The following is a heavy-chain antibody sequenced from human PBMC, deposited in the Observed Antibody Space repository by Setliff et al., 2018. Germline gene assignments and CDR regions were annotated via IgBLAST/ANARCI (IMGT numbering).Heavy chain of an antibody. J-gene: IGHJ4*02. V-gene: IGHV4-34*01. CDR3: TRVPNLYGDLDS. Sequence: SETLSLTCAVYGGSFSGYSWSWIRQPPGKGLEWIGKINHSGSTNYNPSLKSRVTISINTSKNQFSLKLSSVTAADAAVYYCTRVPNLYGDLDSWGLGTLVTV. D-gene: IGHD4-17*01. CDR2: INHSGST. CDR1: GGSFSGYS.